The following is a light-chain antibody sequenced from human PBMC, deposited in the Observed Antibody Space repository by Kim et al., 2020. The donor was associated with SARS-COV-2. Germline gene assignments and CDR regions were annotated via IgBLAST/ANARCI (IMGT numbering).Light chain of an antibody. CDR3: LLSYSDARV. CDR2: DTT. J-gene: IGLJ3*02. Sequence: QAVVTQEPSVTVSPGGTVTLTCGSSTGAVTSGHYSYWFQQKPGQAPRTLIYDTTNKHSWTPARFPGSLLGGKAALTLSGAQPEDEAEYYCLLSYSDARVFGGGTQLTVL. V-gene: IGLV7-46*01. CDR1: TGAVTSGHY.